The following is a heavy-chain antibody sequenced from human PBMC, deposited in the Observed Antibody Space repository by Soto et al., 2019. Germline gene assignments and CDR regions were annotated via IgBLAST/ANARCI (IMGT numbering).Heavy chain of an antibody. V-gene: IGHV3-30-3*01. CDR3: AREGAKGYCSSTSCHHYGMDV. Sequence: GGSLRLSCAASGFTFSSYAMHWVRQAPGKGLEWVAVISYDGSNKYYADSVKGRFTISRDNSKNTLYLQMNSLRAEDTAVYYCAREGAKGYCSSTSCHHYGMDVWGQGTTVTVS. J-gene: IGHJ6*02. CDR2: ISYDGSNK. D-gene: IGHD2-2*01. CDR1: GFTFSSYA.